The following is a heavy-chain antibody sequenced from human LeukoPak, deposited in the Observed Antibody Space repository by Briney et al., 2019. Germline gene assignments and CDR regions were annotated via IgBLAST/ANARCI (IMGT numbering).Heavy chain of an antibody. D-gene: IGHD3-10*01. CDR2: INPSGGST. Sequence: ASVKVSCKASGYTFTSYYMHWVRQAPGQGLEWMGIINPSGGSTSYAQKFQGRVTMTRDTSTSTVYMELSSLRSGDTAVYYCARARGSACFDPWGQGTLVTVSS. CDR3: ARARGSACFDP. V-gene: IGHV1-46*01. CDR1: GYTFTSYY. J-gene: IGHJ5*02.